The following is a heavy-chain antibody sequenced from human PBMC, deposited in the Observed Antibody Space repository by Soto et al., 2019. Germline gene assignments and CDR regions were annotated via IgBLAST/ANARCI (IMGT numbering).Heavy chain of an antibody. CDR3: ARSYARWVYDYGMDV. CDR2: ISYDGSNK. Sequence: QVQLVESGGGVVQPGRSLRLSCAASGFTFSSYAMHWARQAPGKGLEWVAVISYDGSNKYYADSVKGRFTSSRDNSKNTLYLQMNSLRAEDTAVYDCARSYARWVYDYGMDVWGQGTTVTVSS. J-gene: IGHJ6*02. V-gene: IGHV3-30-3*01. CDR1: GFTFSSYA. D-gene: IGHD1-26*01.